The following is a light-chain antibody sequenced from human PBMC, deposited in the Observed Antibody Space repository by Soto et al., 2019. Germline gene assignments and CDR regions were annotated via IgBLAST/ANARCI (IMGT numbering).Light chain of an antibody. CDR1: SSDVGGYNR. CDR3: YSYRSGSAHV. J-gene: IGLJ1*01. CDR2: EVT. Sequence: QSALTQPASVSGSPGQSITISCTGTSSDVGGYNRVSWYQQHPDKAPKLIIYEVTNRPSGISNRFSGSKSGDTASLTISGLQDEDEADYYCYSYRSGSAHVFGTGTKLTVL. V-gene: IGLV2-14*01.